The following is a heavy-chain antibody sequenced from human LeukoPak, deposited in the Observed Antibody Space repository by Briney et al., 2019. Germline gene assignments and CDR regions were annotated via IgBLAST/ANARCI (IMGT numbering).Heavy chain of an antibody. V-gene: IGHV3-23*01. CDR3: AKVRMITMIAYDAFDI. D-gene: IGHD3-22*01. J-gene: IGHJ3*02. CDR1: GFTFSSYS. Sequence: PGGSLRLSCAASGFTFSSYSMNWVRQAPGRGLEWVSAISGSGHSTYYADSVKGRFSISRDNSKNTLYLQMNSLRAEDTAIYYCAKVRMITMIAYDAFDIWGHGSMVTVSS. CDR2: ISGSGHST.